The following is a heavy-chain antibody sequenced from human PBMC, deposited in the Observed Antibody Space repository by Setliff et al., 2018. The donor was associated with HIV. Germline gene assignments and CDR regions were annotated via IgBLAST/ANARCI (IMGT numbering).Heavy chain of an antibody. J-gene: IGHJ4*02. D-gene: IGHD2-2*01. V-gene: IGHV1-69*13. CDR3: ARESACSSTSCPKVLDY. Sequence: SVKVSCKASGYTFTTYGISWVRQAPGQGFEWMGWTIPMFGTANYAQKFQGRVTITADESTNTGYMELSGLRFEDTAVYYCARESACSSTSCPKVLDYWGQGPLVTVSS. CDR2: TIPMFGTA. CDR1: GYTFTTYG.